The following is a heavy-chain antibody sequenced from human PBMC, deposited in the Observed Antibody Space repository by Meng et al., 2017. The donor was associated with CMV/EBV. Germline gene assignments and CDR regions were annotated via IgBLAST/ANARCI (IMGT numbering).Heavy chain of an antibody. V-gene: IGHV3-11*04. Sequence: GGSLRLSCAASGFTFSDYYMSWIRQAPGKGLEWVSYISSSGSTIYYADSVKGRFTISRDNAKNSLYLQMNSLRAEDTVVYYCAAELVADYYYYYGMDVWGQGTTVTVSS. J-gene: IGHJ6*02. D-gene: IGHD2-8*02. CDR2: ISSSGSTI. CDR1: GFTFSDYY. CDR3: AAELVADYYYYYGMDV.